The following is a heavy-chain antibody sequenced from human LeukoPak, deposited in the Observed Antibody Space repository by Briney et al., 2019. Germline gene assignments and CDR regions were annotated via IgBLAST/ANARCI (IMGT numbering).Heavy chain of an antibody. D-gene: IGHD3-3*01. CDR2: IYTSGST. CDR1: GGSISSGSYY. Sequence: PSETLSLTCTVSGGSISSGSYYWSWIRQPAGKGLEWIGRIYTSGSTNYNPSLKSRVTISVDTSKNQFSLKLSSVTAADTAVYYCARAKVTIPPTYYIDVWGKGTTVTVSS. CDR3: ARAKVTIPPTYYIDV. J-gene: IGHJ6*03. V-gene: IGHV4-61*02.